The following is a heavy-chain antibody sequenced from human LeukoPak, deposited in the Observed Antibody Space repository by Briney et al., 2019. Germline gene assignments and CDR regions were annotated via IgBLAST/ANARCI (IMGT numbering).Heavy chain of an antibody. CDR3: ARHEKLGQFDY. CDR1: SDSIRSYY. D-gene: IGHD3-10*01. Sequence: SETLSLTCTVSSDSIRSYYGSWIRQPPGKGLEWIGYVYYSGSANYNPSLKSRVTISVDTSKNQFSLKLSSVTAADTAVYYCARHEKLGQFDYWGEGTLVTVSS. J-gene: IGHJ4*02. V-gene: IGHV4-59*08. CDR2: VYYSGSA.